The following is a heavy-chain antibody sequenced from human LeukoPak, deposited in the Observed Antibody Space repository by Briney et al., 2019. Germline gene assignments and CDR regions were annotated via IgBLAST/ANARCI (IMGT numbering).Heavy chain of an antibody. CDR1: GYTLTELS. D-gene: IGHD2-2*01. CDR2: FDPEDGGT. J-gene: IGHJ6*04. V-gene: IGHV1-24*01. Sequence: ASVKVSCKVSGYTLTELSMHWVRQAPGKGLEWMGGFDPEDGGTIYAQKFQGRVTMTEDTSTDTAYMELSSLRSEGTAVYYCATGNPDIVVVPAAIGGMDVWGKGTTVTVSS. CDR3: ATGNPDIVVVPAAIGGMDV.